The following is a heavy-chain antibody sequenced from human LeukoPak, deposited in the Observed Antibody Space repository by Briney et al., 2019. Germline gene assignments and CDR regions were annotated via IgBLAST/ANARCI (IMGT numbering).Heavy chain of an antibody. CDR3: ARDLYDFWSGYRSDY. J-gene: IGHJ4*02. V-gene: IGHV4-61*02. D-gene: IGHD3-3*01. Sequence: PSQTLSLTCTVSDGSISSGSYYWSWIRQPAGKGLEWIGRIYTSGSTNYNPSLKSRVTISVDTSKNQFSLKLSSVTAADTAMYYCARDLYDFWSGYRSDYWGQGTLVTVSS. CDR1: DGSISSGSYY. CDR2: IYTSGST.